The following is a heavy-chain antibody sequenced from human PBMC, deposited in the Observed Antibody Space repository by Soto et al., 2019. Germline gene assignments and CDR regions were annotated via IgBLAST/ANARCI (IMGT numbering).Heavy chain of an antibody. J-gene: IGHJ6*02. Sequence: QVQLVESGGGVVQPGKSLRLSCAASGFTFSSYGMHWVRQAPGMRLEWVAIISYDGSNQYYADSMKGRFTISRDNSKNTLYLQMNSLIAEDTAVYYCAKRRQLGDYYYYGMDVWGQGTTVTVSS. V-gene: IGHV3-30*18. CDR3: AKRRQLGDYYYYGMDV. CDR1: GFTFSSYG. CDR2: ISYDGSNQ. D-gene: IGHD3-10*01.